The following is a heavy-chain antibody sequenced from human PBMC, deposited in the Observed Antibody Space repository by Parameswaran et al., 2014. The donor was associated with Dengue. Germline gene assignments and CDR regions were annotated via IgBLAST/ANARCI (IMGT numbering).Heavy chain of an antibody. CDR2: IWYDGSNK. D-gene: IGHD3-3*01. CDR3: ARDRSIFGFYGMDV. J-gene: IGHJ6*02. V-gene: IGHV3-33*01. Sequence: WIRQPPGKGLEWVAVIWYDGSNKYYADSVKGRFTISRDNSKNTLYLQMNSLRAEDTAVYYCARDRSIFGFYGMDVWGQGTTVTGLL.